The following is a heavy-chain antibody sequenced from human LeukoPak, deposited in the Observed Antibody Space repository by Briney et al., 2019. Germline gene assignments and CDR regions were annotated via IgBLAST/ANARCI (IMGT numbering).Heavy chain of an antibody. CDR3: AKKGYAGSGTYSYYFDY. V-gene: IGHV3-53*01. Sequence: GGSLRLSCAASGFTVSSNYMSWVRQAPGKGLEWVSVIYSGGSTYYADSVKGRFTISRDNSKNTLYLQMNSLTAEDTAIYYCAKKGYAGSGTYSYYFDYWGQGALVTVSS. CDR2: IYSGGST. J-gene: IGHJ4*02. CDR1: GFTVSSNY. D-gene: IGHD3-10*01.